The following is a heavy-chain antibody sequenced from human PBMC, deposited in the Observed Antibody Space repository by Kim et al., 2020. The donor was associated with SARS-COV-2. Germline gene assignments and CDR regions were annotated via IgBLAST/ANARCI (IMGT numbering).Heavy chain of an antibody. Sequence: GGSLRLSCAASGFTFSSYAMHWVRQAPGKGLEWVAVISYDGSNKYYADSVKGRFTISRDNSKNTLYLQMNSLRAEDTAVYYCARGASIAARRGAFDIWGQGTMVTVSS. D-gene: IGHD6-6*01. V-gene: IGHV3-30-3*01. CDR2: ISYDGSNK. J-gene: IGHJ3*02. CDR3: ARGASIAARRGAFDI. CDR1: GFTFSSYA.